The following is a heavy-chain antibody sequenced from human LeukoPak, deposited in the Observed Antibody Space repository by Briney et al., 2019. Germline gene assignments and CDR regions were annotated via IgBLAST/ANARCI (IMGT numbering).Heavy chain of an antibody. V-gene: IGHV3-30*18. D-gene: IGHD2-2*01. CDR3: AKDLSQSSTSWDY. J-gene: IGHJ4*02. CDR1: GFIFSSYA. Sequence: GGSLRLSCAASGFIFSSYAMHWVRQAPGKGLEWVAVISLDGSNSYYADSVKGRFTISRDNSKNTLYLQMNSLRGEDTAIYHCAKDLSQSSTSWDYWGQGTLVTVSS. CDR2: ISLDGSNS.